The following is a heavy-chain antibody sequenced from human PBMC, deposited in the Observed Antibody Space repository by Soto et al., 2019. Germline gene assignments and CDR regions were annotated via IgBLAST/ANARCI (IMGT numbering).Heavy chain of an antibody. Sequence: VHLVQSGAEVKKPGASVKVSCRASGSTFTSDAMHWVRQAPGQGLEWMGWINVGTGYTTFSQKFQGRVSITSVKYASTAYMELSSLRSEDTAIYYCARAGAWGSNYDDAAFDAWGQGTKVTVSS. CDR1: GSTFTSDA. D-gene: IGHD3-22*01. CDR3: ARAGAWGSNYDDAAFDA. V-gene: IGHV1-3*01. CDR2: INVGTGYT. J-gene: IGHJ3*01.